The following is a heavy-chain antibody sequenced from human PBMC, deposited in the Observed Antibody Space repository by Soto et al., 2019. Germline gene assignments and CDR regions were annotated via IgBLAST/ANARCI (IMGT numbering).Heavy chain of an antibody. CDR2: ISGSGGST. CDR1: GFTFSSYA. D-gene: IGHD4-17*01. CDR3: AKSAYGDYVPSYFDY. Sequence: GGSLRLSCAASGFTFSSYAMSWVRQAPGKGLEWVSAISGSGGSTYYADSVKGRFTISRDNSKNALYLQMNSLRAEDTAVYYCAKSAYGDYVPSYFDYWGQGTLVTVSS. V-gene: IGHV3-23*01. J-gene: IGHJ4*02.